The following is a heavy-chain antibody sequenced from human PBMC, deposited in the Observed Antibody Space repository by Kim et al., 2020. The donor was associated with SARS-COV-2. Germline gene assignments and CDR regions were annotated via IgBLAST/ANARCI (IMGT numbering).Heavy chain of an antibody. CDR3: ARGGGIWYDYVWGSYRPFDY. V-gene: IGHV1-8*01. Sequence: ASVKVYCKASGYTFTSYDINWVRQATGQGLEWMGWMNPNSGNTGYAQKFQGRVTMTRNTSISTAYMELSSLRSEDTAVYYCARGGGIWYDYVWGSYRPFDYWGQGTLVTVSS. CDR2: MNPNSGNT. J-gene: IGHJ4*02. CDR1: GYTFTSYD. D-gene: IGHD3-16*02.